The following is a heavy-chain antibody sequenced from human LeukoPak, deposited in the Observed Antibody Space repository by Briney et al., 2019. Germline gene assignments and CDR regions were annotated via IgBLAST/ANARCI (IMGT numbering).Heavy chain of an antibody. V-gene: IGHV1-2*06. CDR2: INPNSGGT. J-gene: IGHJ4*02. CDR3: ARRVGYDSSGYYYVSTGSLVY. Sequence: ASVKVSCKASGYTFTGYYMHWVRQAPGQGLEWMGRINPNSGGTSYAQKFQGRVTMTRDTSISTAYMELSRLRSDDTAVYYCARRVGYDSSGYYYVSTGSLVYWGQGTLVTVSS. CDR1: GYTFTGYY. D-gene: IGHD3-22*01.